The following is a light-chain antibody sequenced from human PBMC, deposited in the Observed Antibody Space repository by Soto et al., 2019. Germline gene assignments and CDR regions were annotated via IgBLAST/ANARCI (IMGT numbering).Light chain of an antibody. CDR2: EVT. Sequence: QSALTQPPSASGSPGQSVTIPSPGTSSNVGAYKYVSWYQQYPGKAPKLMIYEVTKRPSGVPDRFSGSKSGNTASLTVSGLQAEDEADYYCTSYVGNDIWVFGGGTKLTVL. V-gene: IGLV2-8*01. CDR3: TSYVGNDIWV. CDR1: SSNVGAYKY. J-gene: IGLJ3*02.